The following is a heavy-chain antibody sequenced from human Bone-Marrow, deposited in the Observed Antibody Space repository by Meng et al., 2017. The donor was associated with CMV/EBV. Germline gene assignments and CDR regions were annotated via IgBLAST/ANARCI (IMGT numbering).Heavy chain of an antibody. Sequence: GESLKISCAASGFSFSSYIMHWVRQAPGKGLEWVAVIWYDGSNKYYADSVKGRFTISRDNSKNTLYLQMNSLRAEDTAVYYCAKGPTEGMDVWGQGTTVTVSS. V-gene: IGHV3-33*06. CDR1: GFSFSSYI. J-gene: IGHJ6*02. CDR3: AKGPTEGMDV. CDR2: IWYDGSNK.